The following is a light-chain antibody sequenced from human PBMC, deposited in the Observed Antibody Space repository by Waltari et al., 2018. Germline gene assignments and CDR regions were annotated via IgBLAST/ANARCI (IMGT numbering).Light chain of an antibody. CDR2: WAI. J-gene: IGKJ1*01. Sequence: DLVQTQSQDSLAVSLGERATINCTSSQTVLYSSNNKNYLAWYQQKPGQRPKLLISWAITRESGVPDPCSCSGSGTEFTPTISSLQAEDVAVYSCHQQYSSHTWTSGQGTKVE. V-gene: IGKV4-1*01. CDR1: QTVLYSSNNKNY. CDR3: HQQYSSHTWT.